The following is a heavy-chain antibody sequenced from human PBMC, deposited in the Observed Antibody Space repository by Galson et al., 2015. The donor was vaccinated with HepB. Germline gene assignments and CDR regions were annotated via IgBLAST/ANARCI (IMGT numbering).Heavy chain of an antibody. CDR2: ISYDGSNK. D-gene: IGHD3-22*01. Sequence: SLRLSCAASGFTFSSYAMHWVRQAPGKGLEWVAVISYDGSNKYYADSVKGRFTISRDNSENTLYLQMNSLRAEDTAVYYCARDVRGDYYDSSGYFDYWGQGTLVTVSS. CDR3: ARDVRGDYYDSSGYFDY. J-gene: IGHJ4*02. V-gene: IGHV3-30-3*01. CDR1: GFTFSSYA.